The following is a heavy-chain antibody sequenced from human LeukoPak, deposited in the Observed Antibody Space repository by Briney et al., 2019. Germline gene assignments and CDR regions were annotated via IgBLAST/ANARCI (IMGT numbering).Heavy chain of an antibody. CDR3: AGDAAFEFSPPEYYFDY. J-gene: IGHJ4*02. CDR2: ISYDGSNK. Sequence: GGSLRLSCAASGFTFSSYAMHWVRQAPGKGLEWVAVISYDGSNKYYADSVKGRFTISRDNSKNTLYLQMNSLRAEDTAVYYCAGDAAFEFSPPEYYFDYWGQGTLVTVSS. CDR1: GFTFSSYA. V-gene: IGHV3-30-3*01. D-gene: IGHD1-14*01.